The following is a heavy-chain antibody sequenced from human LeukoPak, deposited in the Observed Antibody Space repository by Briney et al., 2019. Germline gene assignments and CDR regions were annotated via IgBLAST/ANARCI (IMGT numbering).Heavy chain of an antibody. V-gene: IGHV3-30*04. D-gene: IGHD4/OR15-4a*01. CDR2: ISYDGRNT. CDR3: GRVLLTGDFYFDL. CDR1: GFVFNTYA. Sequence: GGSLRLSCAASGFVFNTYAMHWVRQAPGKGLEWVALISYDGRNTYNADSVKGRFNISRDNSKNTLYLHMGSLRPDDTAIYYCGRVLLTGDFYFDLWGQGTRVTVST. J-gene: IGHJ4*02.